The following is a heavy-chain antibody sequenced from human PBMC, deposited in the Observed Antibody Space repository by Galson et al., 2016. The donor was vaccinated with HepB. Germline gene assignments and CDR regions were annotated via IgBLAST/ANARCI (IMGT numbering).Heavy chain of an antibody. V-gene: IGHV5-51*01. CDR1: GYTFDNSW. D-gene: IGHD2-2*02. CDR3: ARLVGYCSSASCSTYYYYGMDV. CDR2: IPPGDAPT. Sequence: HSGAEAKQPVGSMKVSCKGYGYTFDNSWISWVRQIPGKVLARIANIPPGDAPTSSSPSSKGPFLITADNSISTAFLPCGSLKVSDAAMHFCARLVGYCSSASCSTYYYYGMDVWGQGTTVTVSS. J-gene: IGHJ6*02.